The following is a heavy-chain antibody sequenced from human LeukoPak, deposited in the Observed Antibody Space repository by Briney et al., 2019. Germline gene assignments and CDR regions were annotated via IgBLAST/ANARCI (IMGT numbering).Heavy chain of an antibody. D-gene: IGHD6-19*01. CDR2: ISRSSKTI. J-gene: IGHJ4*02. V-gene: IGHV3-48*01. CDR3: VRGRLQWLVLDS. Sequence: GGSLRLSCAASGFTFSSHSMNWVRQAPGKGLEWVAYISRSSKTIYYADSVKGRFTISRDNDKNSLFLQMNSLRGDDTAIYYCVRGRLQWLVLDSWGQGTLVTVSS. CDR1: GFTFSSHS.